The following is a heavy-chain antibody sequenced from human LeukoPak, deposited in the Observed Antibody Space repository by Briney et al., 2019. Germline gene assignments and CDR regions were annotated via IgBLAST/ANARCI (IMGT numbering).Heavy chain of an antibody. V-gene: IGHV4-39*01. CDR3: ASMLVAEYFQH. J-gene: IGHJ1*01. CDR2: IYYSGST. CDR1: GGSISSGDYY. D-gene: IGHD2-8*01. Sequence: SQTLSLTCTVSGGSISSGDYYWSWIRQPPGKGLEWIGSIYYSGSTYYNPSLKSRVTISVDTSKNQFSLKLSSVTAADTAVYYCASMLVAEYFQHWGQGTLVTVSS.